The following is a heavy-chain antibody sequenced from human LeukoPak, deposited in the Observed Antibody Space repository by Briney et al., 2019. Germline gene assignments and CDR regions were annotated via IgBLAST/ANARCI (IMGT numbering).Heavy chain of an antibody. V-gene: IGHV3-48*01. D-gene: IGHD4-17*01. CDR2: FGISGTI. CDR1: GCTVNTYD. J-gene: IGHJ4*02. CDR3: AGYGVSPY. Sequence: GSLILSCAASGCTVNTYDMHWVRQAPGEGPEWIAYFGISGTIYYADSVRGRFTISRDNAKNSLFLQMNSLRVDDTAIYYCAGYGVSPYWGQGTPVTVSS.